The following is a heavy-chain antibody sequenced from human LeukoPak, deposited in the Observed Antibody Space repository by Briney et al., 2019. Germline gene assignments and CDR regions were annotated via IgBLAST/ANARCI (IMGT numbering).Heavy chain of an antibody. J-gene: IGHJ4*02. CDR1: GFTFSSYA. Sequence: GGSLRLSCAASGFTFSSYAMSWVRQAPGKGLEWVSAISGSGGSTYYADSVKGRFTISRDNSKNSLYLQMNSLRAEDTAVYYCARERGYYDILTGYFDVSARPFDYWGQGTLVTVSS. CDR3: ARERGYYDILTGYFDVSARPFDY. V-gene: IGHV3-23*01. D-gene: IGHD3-9*01. CDR2: ISGSGGST.